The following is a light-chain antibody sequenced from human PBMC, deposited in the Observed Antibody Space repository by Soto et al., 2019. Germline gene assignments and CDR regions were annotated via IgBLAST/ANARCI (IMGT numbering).Light chain of an antibody. J-gene: IGLJ3*02. CDR1: SSNIGKNA. Sequence: VLTQPPSVSEAPRQRVTISCSGSSSNIGKNAVNWYQQLPGRAPKLLIYYDDVLPSGVSDRFSGSKSGTSASLAISGLQSEDEADYYCAAWDDRLNGWVFGGGTKLTVL. CDR2: YDD. V-gene: IGLV1-36*01. CDR3: AAWDDRLNGWV.